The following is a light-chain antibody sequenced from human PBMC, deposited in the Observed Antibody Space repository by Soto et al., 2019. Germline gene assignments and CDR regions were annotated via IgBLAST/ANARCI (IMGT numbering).Light chain of an antibody. CDR3: QQSHSSPLS. J-gene: IGKJ4*01. CDR2: TAS. Sequence: IQMTQSPSSLSASVGDRVTITCRASQSISRNLNWYQQKPGKPPELLIYTASNLQSGVPSRFSGSGSGTDFALTISSLQPEDSAVYYCQQSHSSPLSFGGGTKVEFK. CDR1: QSISRN. V-gene: IGKV1-39*01.